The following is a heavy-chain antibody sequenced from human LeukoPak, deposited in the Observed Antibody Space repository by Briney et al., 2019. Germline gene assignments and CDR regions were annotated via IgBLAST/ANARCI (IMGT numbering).Heavy chain of an antibody. J-gene: IGHJ5*02. D-gene: IGHD2-2*01. Sequence: GGSLRLSCAASGFTFRSYGMHWVRQAPGKGLEWVAVIWYDGNNKDYADSVKGRFTISRDNSKNTLYLQMNSLRAEDTAVYYCAKDPPRGYQLLLSRPWFDPWGQGTLVTVSS. V-gene: IGHV3-33*06. CDR2: IWYDGNNK. CDR1: GFTFRSYG. CDR3: AKDPPRGYQLLLSRPWFDP.